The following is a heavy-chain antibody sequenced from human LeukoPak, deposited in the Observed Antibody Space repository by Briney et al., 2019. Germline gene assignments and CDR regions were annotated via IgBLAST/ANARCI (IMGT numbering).Heavy chain of an antibody. V-gene: IGHV3-7*03. D-gene: IGHD2-2*02. CDR2: IKQDGSEK. J-gene: IGHJ3*01. Sequence: GGSLRLSCVASGFIFSSYWMSWVRQAPGKGLEWVANIKQDGSEKYYVDSVKGRFIISRDNAKNSLFLQMNSLRADDTAVYYCAMKAVPRPRLYDAFDFWGQGTVVTVSS. CDR1: GFIFSSYW. CDR3: AMKAVPRPRLYDAFDF.